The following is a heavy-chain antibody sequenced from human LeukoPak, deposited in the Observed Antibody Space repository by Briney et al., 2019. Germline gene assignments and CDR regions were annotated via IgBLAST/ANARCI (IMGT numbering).Heavy chain of an antibody. J-gene: IGHJ4*02. CDR2: IYHSGST. CDR3: ARGLSSSWSHFDY. D-gene: IGHD6-13*01. Sequence: SETLSLTCAVSGGSISSSNWWSWVRQPPGKGLEGIGEIYHSGSTNYNPSLKSRVTISVDKSKNQFSLRLSSVTAADTAVYYCARGLSSSWSHFDYWGQGTLVSVSS. CDR1: GGSISSSNW. V-gene: IGHV4-4*02.